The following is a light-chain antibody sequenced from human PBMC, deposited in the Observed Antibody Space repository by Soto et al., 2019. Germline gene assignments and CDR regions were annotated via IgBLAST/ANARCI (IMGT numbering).Light chain of an antibody. CDR1: QGIAPS. CDR2: ATS. CDR3: QQYNSAPLT. V-gene: IGKV1-27*01. Sequence: GDRVTITCRASQGIAPSLAWFQQKPGKVPKLLIYATSTLQSGVPSRFSGSGSGTDFTLTINSLQPEDVGTYYCQQYNSAPLTFGGGTKVEIK. J-gene: IGKJ4*01.